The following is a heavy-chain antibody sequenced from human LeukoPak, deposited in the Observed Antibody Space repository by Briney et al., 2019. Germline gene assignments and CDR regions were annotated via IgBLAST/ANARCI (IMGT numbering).Heavy chain of an antibody. CDR2: ISAYNGNT. D-gene: IGHD3-10*01. Sequence: ASVKVSCKASGYTFTSYGISWVRQAPGQGLEWMGWISAYNGNTNYAQKLQGRVTMTTDTSTSTAYMELRSLRSDDTAVYYCARVCGSGSYYGGCFDPWGQGTLVTVSS. J-gene: IGHJ5*02. CDR3: ARVCGSGSYYGGCFDP. V-gene: IGHV1-18*01. CDR1: GYTFTSYG.